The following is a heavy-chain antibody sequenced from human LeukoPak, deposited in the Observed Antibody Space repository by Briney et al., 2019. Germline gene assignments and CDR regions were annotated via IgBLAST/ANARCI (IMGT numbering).Heavy chain of an antibody. Sequence: GGSLRLSCAASGFTFSSYAMSWVRQAPGKGLESVSAISGSGGSTYYADSVKGRFTISRDNSKNTLYLQMNSLRAEDTAVYYCARGTGDGSYLGFDYWGQGTLVTVSS. D-gene: IGHD1-26*01. V-gene: IGHV3-23*01. CDR1: GFTFSSYA. CDR3: ARGTGDGSYLGFDY. J-gene: IGHJ4*02. CDR2: ISGSGGST.